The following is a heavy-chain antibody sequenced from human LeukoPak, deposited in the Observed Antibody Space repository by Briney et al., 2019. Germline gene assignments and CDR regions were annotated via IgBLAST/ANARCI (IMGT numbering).Heavy chain of an antibody. CDR3: ARRRFYDLWSAYYFDY. CDR1: GYSISSGNY. CDR2: INHSGST. J-gene: IGHJ4*02. V-gene: IGHV4-38-2*02. D-gene: IGHD3-3*01. Sequence: SATLSLTCTVSGYSISSGNYWGWIRQPPGKGLEWIGEINHSGSTNYSPSLKSRVTISVDTSKNQFSLRLSSVTAADTAVYYCARRRFYDLWSAYYFDYWGQGPLVTVSS.